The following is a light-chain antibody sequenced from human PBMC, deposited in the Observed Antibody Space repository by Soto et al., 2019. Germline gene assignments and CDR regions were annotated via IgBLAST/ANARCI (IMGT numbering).Light chain of an antibody. CDR1: QTISGY. Sequence: DIQMTQSPSSLSASVGDRVTITWLASQTISGYLNWYQQKPGKTPELLIYAASYLGNGVPSRFSGSGSGTYFTLPISSLQPEDLSTYYCQQSYTSPLTFGGGTKVEIK. J-gene: IGKJ4*01. V-gene: IGKV1-39*01. CDR2: AAS. CDR3: QQSYTSPLT.